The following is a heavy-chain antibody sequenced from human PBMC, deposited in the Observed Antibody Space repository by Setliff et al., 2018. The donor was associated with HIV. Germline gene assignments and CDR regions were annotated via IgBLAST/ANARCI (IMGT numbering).Heavy chain of an antibody. Sequence: PSETLSLTCAVYGGSFSGYYWNWIRQSPGKGLEWIGEINHSGSTNYNPSLKSRITISVDTSKSQFSLKLSSVTAADTAVYYCASTGYSSGWSFDYWGQGTLVTVSS. CDR2: INHSGST. CDR3: ASTGYSSGWSFDY. CDR1: GGSFSGYY. J-gene: IGHJ4*02. V-gene: IGHV4-34*01. D-gene: IGHD6-19*01.